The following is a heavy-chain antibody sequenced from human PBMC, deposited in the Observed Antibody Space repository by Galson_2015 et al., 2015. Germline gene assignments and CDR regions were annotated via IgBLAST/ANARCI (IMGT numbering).Heavy chain of an antibody. CDR1: GFTFSSYW. Sequence: SLRLSCAASGFTFSSYWMSWVRQAPGKGLEWVANIKQDGSEKYYVDSVKGRFTISRDNAKNSLYLQMNSLRAEDTAVYYCAREGLTQQLPVDYWGQGTLVTVSS. CDR3: AREGLTQQLPVDY. CDR2: IKQDGSEK. D-gene: IGHD1-1*01. V-gene: IGHV3-7*03. J-gene: IGHJ4*02.